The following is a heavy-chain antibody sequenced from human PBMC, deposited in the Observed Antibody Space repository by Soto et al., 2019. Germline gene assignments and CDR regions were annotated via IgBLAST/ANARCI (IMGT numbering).Heavy chain of an antibody. CDR2: IIPILGIA. V-gene: IGHV1-69*02. D-gene: IGHD5-12*01. CDR1: GGTFSSYT. CDR3: AAILGGGYSGYDYFDY. J-gene: IGHJ4*02. Sequence: QVQLVQSGAEVKKPGSSVKVSCKASGGTFSSYTISWVRQAPGQGLEWMGRIIPILGIANYAQKFQGRVTITADKSPSTAYMELSSLRSEDTAVYYCAAILGGGYSGYDYFDYWGQGTLVTVSS.